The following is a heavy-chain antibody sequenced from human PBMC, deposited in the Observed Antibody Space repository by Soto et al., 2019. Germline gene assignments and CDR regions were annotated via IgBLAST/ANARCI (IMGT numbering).Heavy chain of an antibody. CDR3: AREYTVGTTSGFDY. J-gene: IGHJ4*02. Sequence: QVQLVESGGGVVQPGRSLRLSCAASGFPFGSYGMHWVRQAPGKGLEWVALIWYDGSNKYYADSVKGRFTISRDNSKNTLYLQMNSLRAEDTAVYYCAREYTVGTTSGFDYWGQGTLVTVSS. D-gene: IGHD1-1*01. V-gene: IGHV3-33*01. CDR1: GFPFGSYG. CDR2: IWYDGSNK.